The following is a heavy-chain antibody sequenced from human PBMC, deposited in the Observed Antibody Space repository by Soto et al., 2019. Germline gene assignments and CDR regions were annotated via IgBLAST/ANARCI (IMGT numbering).Heavy chain of an antibody. CDR3: AKGGASFTMIRDGMDV. D-gene: IGHD3-22*01. CDR1: GFTFSSYG. V-gene: IGHV3-30*18. Sequence: QVQLVESGGGVVRPGRSLRLSCAASGFTFSSYGMHWVRQAPGKGLEWVAVISYDGSNKYYADSVKGRFTISRDNSKNTLYLQMNSLRAEDTAVYYCAKGGASFTMIRDGMDVWGQGTTVTVSS. CDR2: ISYDGSNK. J-gene: IGHJ6*02.